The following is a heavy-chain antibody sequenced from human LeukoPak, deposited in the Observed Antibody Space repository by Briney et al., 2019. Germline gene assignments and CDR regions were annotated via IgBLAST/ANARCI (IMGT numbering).Heavy chain of an antibody. Sequence: PSETLSLTCTVSGGSISSNSYYWGWIRQPPGKGLEWIGSMYYSGSTYYNPSLKSRVTISVDTSKNQFSLKLSSVTAADTAVYYCASLPATGGYWGQGTLVTVSS. CDR3: ASLPATGGY. CDR2: MYYSGST. J-gene: IGHJ4*02. D-gene: IGHD2-2*01. CDR1: GGSISSNSYY. V-gene: IGHV4-39*07.